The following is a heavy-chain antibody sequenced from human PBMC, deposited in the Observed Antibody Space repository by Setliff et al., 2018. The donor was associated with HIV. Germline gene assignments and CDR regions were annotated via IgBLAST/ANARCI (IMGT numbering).Heavy chain of an antibody. CDR1: GGSISGGYYY. CDR2: IYTSGST. J-gene: IGHJ3*02. CDR3: ARIIMPRGGAFDI. D-gene: IGHD3-10*01. V-gene: IGHV4-61*02. Sequence: SETLSLTCTVSGGSISGGYYYWSWIRQPAGRGLEWIGRIYTSGSTNYNPSLKSRVSISVDTSKNQFSLKLRSVTAADTAVYYCARIIMPRGGAFDIWGQGNSGHRLL.